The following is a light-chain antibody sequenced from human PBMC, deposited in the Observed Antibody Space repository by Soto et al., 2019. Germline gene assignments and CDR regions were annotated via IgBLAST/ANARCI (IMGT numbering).Light chain of an antibody. CDR2: LGS. CDR3: MQALQTLT. J-gene: IGKJ5*01. V-gene: IGKV2-28*01. Sequence: DIVLTQSPLSLPVAPGEPASISCRSRQSLLHNSGYNYLAWYLRKPGQSPQLLIYLGSNRSSGVPDRFSGSGSGTDFTLNINRVEAEDVGVYYCMQALQTLTFGQGTRLEIK. CDR1: QSLLHNSGYNY.